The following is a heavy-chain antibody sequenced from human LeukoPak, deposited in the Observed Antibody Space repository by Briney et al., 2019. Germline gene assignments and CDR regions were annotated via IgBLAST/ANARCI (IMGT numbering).Heavy chain of an antibody. J-gene: IGHJ5*02. D-gene: IGHD3-10*01. CDR3: ARGPANESYRWSGWFDL. CDR2: IFTSGST. V-gene: IGHV4-4*07. CDR1: GGPISSNY. Sequence: SETLSLTCTVSGGPISSNYWSWLRQPPGRGLEWIGHIFTSGSTNFNPSLKSRVTMSVDTPKNQFSLKLISVTAADTAVYFCARGPANESYRWSGWFDLWGEGTLVTVSS.